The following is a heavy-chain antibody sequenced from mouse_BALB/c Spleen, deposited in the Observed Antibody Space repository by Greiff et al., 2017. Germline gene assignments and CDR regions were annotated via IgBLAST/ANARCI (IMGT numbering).Heavy chain of an antibody. J-gene: IGHJ4*01. CDR2: IWSGGST. CDR3: ARIYYDYDERDYYAMDY. V-gene: IGHV2-2*02. Sequence: VQLQESGPGLVAPSQSLSITCTVSGFSLTSYGVHWVRQPPGKGLEWLGVIWSGGSTDYNAAFISRLSISKDNSKSQVFFKMNSLQANDTAIYYCARIYYDYDERDYYAMDYWGQGTSVTVSS. D-gene: IGHD2-4*01. CDR1: GFSLTSYG.